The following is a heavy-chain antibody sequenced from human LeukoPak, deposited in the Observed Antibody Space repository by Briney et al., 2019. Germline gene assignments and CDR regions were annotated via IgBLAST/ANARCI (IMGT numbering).Heavy chain of an antibody. J-gene: IGHJ4*02. CDR3: AKDGRVAAAAYYFDY. CDR1: GFTFSSHG. Sequence: GRSLRLSCAASGFTFSSHGIHWVRQAPGKGLEWVAVIANDGRDKKYADSVKGRFTISRDNSKNTLYLQMNSLRAEDTAVYYCAKDGRVAAAAYYFDYWGQGTLATVSS. V-gene: IGHV3-30*18. D-gene: IGHD6-13*01. CDR2: IANDGRDK.